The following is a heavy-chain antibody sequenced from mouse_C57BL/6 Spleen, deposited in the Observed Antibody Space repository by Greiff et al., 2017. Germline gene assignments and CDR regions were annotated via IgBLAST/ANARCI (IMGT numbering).Heavy chain of an antibody. CDR3: AIDSSGYQAYFDY. D-gene: IGHD3-2*02. Sequence: VQLQQPGPELVKPGASVKISCKASGYAFSSSWMKWVKQRPGQGLEWIGRIYPGDGDTNYNGKFKGKATLTADKSSSTAYMQLSSLTSEDSAVYFCAIDSSGYQAYFDYWGQGTTLTVSS. J-gene: IGHJ2*01. CDR1: GYAFSSSW. V-gene: IGHV1-82*01. CDR2: IYPGDGDT.